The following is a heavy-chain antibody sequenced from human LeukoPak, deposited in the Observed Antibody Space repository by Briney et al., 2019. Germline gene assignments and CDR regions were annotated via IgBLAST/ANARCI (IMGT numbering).Heavy chain of an antibody. CDR1: GGSISSYY. CDR3: ARTVFAFDY. CDR2: INHSGST. J-gene: IGHJ4*02. V-gene: IGHV4-34*01. D-gene: IGHD2-8*01. Sequence: SETLSLTCTVSGGSISSYYWSWIRQPPGKGLEWIGEINHSGSTNYNPSLKSRVTISVDTSKNQFSLKLSSVTAADTAVYYRARTVFAFDYWGQGTLVTVSS.